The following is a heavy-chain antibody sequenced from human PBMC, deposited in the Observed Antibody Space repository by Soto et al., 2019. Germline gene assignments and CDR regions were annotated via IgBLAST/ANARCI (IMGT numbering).Heavy chain of an antibody. D-gene: IGHD3-22*01. CDR2: VYYRGRT. V-gene: IGHV4-59*01. CDR1: GGSISGYY. Sequence: QVQLQESGPGLVKPSETLSLTCTVSGGSISGYYWTWIRQPPGKGLEWIGYVYYRGRTNYNPSLKSRLTLPLDPSKNQFSLQLNSVTAADTAVYYCAMSVGQHDSSCYYEYVQHWGQGTLVTLSS. J-gene: IGHJ1*01. CDR3: AMSVGQHDSSCYYEYVQH.